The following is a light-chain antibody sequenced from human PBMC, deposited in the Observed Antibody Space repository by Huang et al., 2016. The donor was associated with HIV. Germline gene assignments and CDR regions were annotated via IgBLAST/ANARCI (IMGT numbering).Light chain of an antibody. J-gene: IGKJ2*01. V-gene: IGKV3-20*01. CDR3: QQYGSSPYT. CDR1: QSVSSSY. CDR2: GAS. Sequence: EIVLTQFPGTLSLSPGERAPVSCGASQSVSSSYLAWYQQKPGQAPTRLIYGASNRATDIPDRFSGSGSGTDFTLTISRLEPEDFAVYYCQQYGSSPYTFGQGTKLEIK.